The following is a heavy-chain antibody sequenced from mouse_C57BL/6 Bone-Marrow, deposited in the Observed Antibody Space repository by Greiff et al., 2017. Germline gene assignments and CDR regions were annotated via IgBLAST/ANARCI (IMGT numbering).Heavy chain of an antibody. V-gene: IGHV1-18*01. CDR1: GYTFPDYN. J-gene: IGHJ2*01. CDR3: ARKGYYGSSYGYFGY. Sequence: SGPELVKPGASVKIPCKASGYTFPDYNMDWVKQSHGKSLEWIGDINPNNGGTIYNQKFKGKATLTVDKSSSTAYMELRSLTSEDTAGYYCARKGYYGSSYGYFGYWGQGTTLTVSS. CDR2: INPNNGGT. D-gene: IGHD1-1*01.